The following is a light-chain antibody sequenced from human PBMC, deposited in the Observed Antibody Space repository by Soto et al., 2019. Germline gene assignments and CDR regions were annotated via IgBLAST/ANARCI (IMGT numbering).Light chain of an antibody. CDR1: QSVSSY. CDR3: QQRSNWWT. J-gene: IGKJ1*01. CDR2: DAS. Sequence: ESVLTQSPATQAFSPAERANLCCRASQSVSSYLAWYQQKPGQAPRLLIYDASNRATGIPARFSGSGSGTDFTLTISSLEPEDFAVYYCQQRSNWWTFGQGTKVAIK. V-gene: IGKV3-11*01.